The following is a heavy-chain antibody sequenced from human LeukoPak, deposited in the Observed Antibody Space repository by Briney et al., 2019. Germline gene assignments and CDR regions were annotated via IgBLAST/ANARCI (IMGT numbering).Heavy chain of an antibody. V-gene: IGHV3-7*01. J-gene: IGHJ4*02. CDR3: ARGGGPIDY. Sequence: GGSLRLSCAASGFTFSSYAVSWVRQAPGMGLEWVANIKQDGSEKYYVDSVKGRFTISGDNANNSLYLQMNSLRAEDTAVYYCARGGGPIDYWGQGTLVTVSS. D-gene: IGHD3-16*01. CDR1: GFTFSSYA. CDR2: IKQDGSEK.